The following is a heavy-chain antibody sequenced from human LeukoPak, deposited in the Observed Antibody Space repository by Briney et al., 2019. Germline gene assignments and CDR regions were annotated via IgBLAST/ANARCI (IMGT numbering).Heavy chain of an antibody. J-gene: IGHJ4*02. CDR2: ISGSGGRT. V-gene: IGHV3-23*01. Sequence: GGSLRLSCAASGFNFANHAMSWVRQAPGKGLEWVSAISGSGGRTYYADSVKGRFTISRDNSKNTLYLQMNSLRAEDTAVYYCAKDGDSSSRDFDYWGQGTLVTVSS. CDR3: AKDGDSSSRDFDY. CDR1: GFNFANHA. D-gene: IGHD6-6*01.